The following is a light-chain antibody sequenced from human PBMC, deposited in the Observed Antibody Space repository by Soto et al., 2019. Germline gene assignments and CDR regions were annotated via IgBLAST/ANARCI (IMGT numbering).Light chain of an antibody. V-gene: IGLV1-47*01. J-gene: IGLJ3*02. CDR3: AAWDDSLSGGG. CDR2: RNN. Sequence: QSALTQPPSASGTPGQRVTISCSGSSSNIGSNYVYWYQQLPGTAPKLLIYRNNQRPSGVPDRFSGSKSGTSASLAISGLRSEDEADYYCAAWDDSLSGGGFGGGTKLTVL. CDR1: SSNIGSNY.